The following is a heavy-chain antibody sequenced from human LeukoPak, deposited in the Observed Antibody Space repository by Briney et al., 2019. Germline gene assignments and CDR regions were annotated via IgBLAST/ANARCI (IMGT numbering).Heavy chain of an antibody. CDR2: FRSSGTTV. J-gene: IGHJ4*02. CDR3: ARDPSGSGWSLNN. CDR1: GFTLSAYS. V-gene: IGHV3-48*01. Sequence: PGGSLRLSCVASGFTLSAYSMDWVRQAPGKGLEWISYFRSSGTTVNYADSVKGRITVSRDNAKNSLYLQMNSVRVEDTAVYYCARDPSGSGWSLNNWGQGTLVTVSS. D-gene: IGHD6-19*01.